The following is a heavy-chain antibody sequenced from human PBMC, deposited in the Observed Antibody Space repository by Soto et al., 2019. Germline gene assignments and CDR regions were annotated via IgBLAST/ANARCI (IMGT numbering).Heavy chain of an antibody. V-gene: IGHV1-18*01. J-gene: IGHJ5*01. CDR2: IRPHNGDT. D-gene: IGHD6-19*01. Sequence: QVQLVQSAAEVGKPGASVKVSCKASGYTFTTIRLTWARQAPGQGLEWMGWIRPHNGDTQYAQKFQGRVTMTADTSTTTAYMEVGSLRPDATAVFYCARERSGWYDFWGQGPLVTVSS. CDR3: ARERSGWYDF. CDR1: GYTFTTIR.